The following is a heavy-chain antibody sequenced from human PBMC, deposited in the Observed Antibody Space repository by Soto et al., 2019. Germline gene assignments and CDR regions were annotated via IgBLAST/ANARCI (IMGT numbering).Heavy chain of an antibody. CDR1: GFTFSSYA. CDR2: LSGSGVST. V-gene: IGHV3-23*01. D-gene: IGHD6-19*01. Sequence: PGGSLRLSCAASGFTFSSYAMNWVRQAPGKGLEWVSALSGSGVSTYYADSVKGRFTISRDNSKNTVYLQMNNLRAEDTAVYYCAKDELAVPEAYSYHGMDVWGQGTTVTVSS. CDR3: AKDELAVPEAYSYHGMDV. J-gene: IGHJ6*02.